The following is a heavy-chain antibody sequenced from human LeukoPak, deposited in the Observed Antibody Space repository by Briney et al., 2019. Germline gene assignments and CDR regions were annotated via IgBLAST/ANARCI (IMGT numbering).Heavy chain of an antibody. CDR3: ARRRGRYSGDAFDI. V-gene: IGHV5-51*01. CDR2: IYPGDSDT. Sequence: GESLKISCKCSGYRFTGYWIGWVRQMPGKGLEWRGFIYPGDSDTRYSPSFQGQVTISADKSMSTASLQWSSLKASDTAMYYCARRRGRYSGDAFDIWGQGTMVTVSS. CDR1: GYRFTGYW. D-gene: IGHD1-26*01. J-gene: IGHJ3*02.